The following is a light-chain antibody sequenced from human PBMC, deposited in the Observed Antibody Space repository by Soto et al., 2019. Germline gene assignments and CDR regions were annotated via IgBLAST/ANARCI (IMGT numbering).Light chain of an antibody. J-gene: IGKJ4*02. CDR3: QHCSNWPA. CDR1: QSVSRN. CDR2: DAS. Sequence: EIVMTQSPATMSWSPGDRATLSVRTSQSVSRNLAWYQQKPGQAPRLLIYDASQRAAGIAARFSGSGSGTDFTLTISSLEPEDFALYFCQHCSNWPAFGGGTKVDIK. V-gene: IGKV3-11*01.